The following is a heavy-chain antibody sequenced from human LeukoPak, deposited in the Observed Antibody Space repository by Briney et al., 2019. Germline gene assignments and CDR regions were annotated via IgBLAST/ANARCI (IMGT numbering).Heavy chain of an antibody. CDR1: GYMFTDYH. CDR2: INPKSGGT. CDR3: AREDNNGWSHFDS. D-gene: IGHD6-19*01. Sequence: GASVKVSCKASGYMFTDYHIHWVRQAPGQGLEWMGWINPKSGGTNYAQQFQGRVTMTRDTSIRTACVELSSLRSDDTALYYCAREDNNGWSHFDSWGRGTLVAVSS. V-gene: IGHV1-2*02. J-gene: IGHJ4*02.